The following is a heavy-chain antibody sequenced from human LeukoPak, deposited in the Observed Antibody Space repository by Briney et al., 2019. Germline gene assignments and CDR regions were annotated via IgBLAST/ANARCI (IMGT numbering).Heavy chain of an antibody. J-gene: IGHJ4*02. Sequence: GGSLRLSCAASGFTFSSYAMYWVRQAPGKGLEWVAVISYDGSNKYYADSVKGRFTISRDNSKNTLYLQMNSLGAEDTAVYYCARTKYYYGSGDYWGQGTLVTVSS. CDR2: ISYDGSNK. CDR3: ARTKYYYGSGDY. V-gene: IGHV3-30*04. D-gene: IGHD3-10*01. CDR1: GFTFSSYA.